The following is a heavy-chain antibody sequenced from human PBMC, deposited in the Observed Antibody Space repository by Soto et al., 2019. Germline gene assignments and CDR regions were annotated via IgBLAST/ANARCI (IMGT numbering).Heavy chain of an antibody. J-gene: IGHJ4*02. CDR2: ISGSGGST. D-gene: IGHD6-6*01. Sequence: GGSLRLSCAASGFTFSSYAMSWVRQAPGKGLEWVSAISGSGGSTYYADSVKGRFTISRDNSKNTLYLQMNSLRAEDTAVYYCAKEVSPSSIAARPVPYYFDYWGQGTLVTVSS. CDR1: GFTFSSYA. V-gene: IGHV3-23*01. CDR3: AKEVSPSSIAARPVPYYFDY.